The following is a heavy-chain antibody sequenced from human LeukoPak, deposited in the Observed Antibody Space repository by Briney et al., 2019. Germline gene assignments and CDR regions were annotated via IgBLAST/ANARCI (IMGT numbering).Heavy chain of an antibody. CDR1: GFTFSNAW. V-gene: IGHV3-15*01. J-gene: IGHJ6*03. CDR2: IKSKTDGGTT. CDR3: TTDWSTVAGTFGHYYYYYMDV. Sequence: GGSLRLSCAASGFTFSNAWMSWVRQAPGKGLEWVGRIKSKTDGGTTDYAAPVKGRFTISRDDSKNTLYLQMNSLKTEDTAVYYCTTDWSTVAGTFGHYYYYYMDVWGKGTTVTVSS. D-gene: IGHD6-19*01.